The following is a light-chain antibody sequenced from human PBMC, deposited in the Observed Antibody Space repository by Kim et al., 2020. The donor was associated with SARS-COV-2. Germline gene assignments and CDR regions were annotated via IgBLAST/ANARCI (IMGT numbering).Light chain of an antibody. CDR1: NNNVGNQG. CDR2: RNT. V-gene: IGLV10-54*01. CDR3: SAWDSSLGAWV. J-gene: IGLJ3*02. Sequence: QTATRTCTGNNNNVGNQGAAWLQQHQGHPPKLLSYRNTNRPSGISEKLSASRSGDAASLTITGLQPEDEADYYCSAWDSSLGAWVFGGGTQLTVL.